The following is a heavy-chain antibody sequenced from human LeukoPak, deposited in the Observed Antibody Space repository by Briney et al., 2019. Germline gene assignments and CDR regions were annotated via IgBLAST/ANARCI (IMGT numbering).Heavy chain of an antibody. D-gene: IGHD5-18*01. V-gene: IGHV3-33*01. CDR1: GCTFSSYG. CDR2: IWYDGSNK. J-gene: IGHJ6*02. CDR3: VSEVDTPMVKYYYGMDV. Sequence: PGRSLRLSCAASGCTFSSYGMHWVRQAPGKGLEWVAVIWYDGSNKYYADSVKGRFTISRDNSKNTLYLQMNSLRAEDTAVYYCVSEVDTPMVKYYYGMDVWGQGTTVTVSS.